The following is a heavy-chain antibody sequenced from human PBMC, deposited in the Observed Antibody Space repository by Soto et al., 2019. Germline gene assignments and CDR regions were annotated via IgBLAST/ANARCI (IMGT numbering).Heavy chain of an antibody. V-gene: IGHV6-1*01. CDR2: TYYRSKWYN. Sequence: SPTLSLTCAISGDSVSSNSAAWNWIRQSPSRGLEWLGRTYYRSKWYNDYAVSVKSRITINPDTSKNQFSLQLNSVTPEDTAVYYCARDRVYYYDSSGYYNYFDYWGQGTLVTVSS. CDR1: GDSVSSNSAA. D-gene: IGHD3-22*01. CDR3: ARDRVYYYDSSGYYNYFDY. J-gene: IGHJ4*02.